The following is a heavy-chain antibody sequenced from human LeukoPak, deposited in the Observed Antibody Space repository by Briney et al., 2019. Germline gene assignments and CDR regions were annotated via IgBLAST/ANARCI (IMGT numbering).Heavy chain of an antibody. CDR3: ARLNGGR. Sequence: PSETLSLTCAVSGGFTIYYCSWIRQPPEKGLEWIGYINYSACTSYTPSLESRVTKSVDTSRDEFSLRLTPVTAADTAVYYCARLNGGRWGQGTLVTVSS. D-gene: IGHD7-27*01. CDR2: INYSACT. CDR1: GGFTIYY. V-gene: IGHV4-59*08. J-gene: IGHJ4*02.